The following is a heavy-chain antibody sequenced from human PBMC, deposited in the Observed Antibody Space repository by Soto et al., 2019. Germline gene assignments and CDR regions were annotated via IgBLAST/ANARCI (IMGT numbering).Heavy chain of an antibody. Sequence: SGGSLRLSCAAPGFTFSSYGMHWVRLAPGKGLEWVAVISYDGSNKYYADSVKGRFTISRDNSKNTLYLQMNSLRAEDTAVYYCAKEGIQLWYQQGFDYWGQGTLVTVSS. CDR1: GFTFSSYG. D-gene: IGHD5-18*01. CDR3: AKEGIQLWYQQGFDY. V-gene: IGHV3-30*18. J-gene: IGHJ4*02. CDR2: ISYDGSNK.